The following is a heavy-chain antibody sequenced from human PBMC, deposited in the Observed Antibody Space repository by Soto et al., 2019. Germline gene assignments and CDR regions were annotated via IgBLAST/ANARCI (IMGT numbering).Heavy chain of an antibody. CDR2: INASHGNT. Sequence: ASVKVSCKASGGTFTSYTISWVRQAPGQRLEWMGWINASHGNTKYSQKFQGRVTITRDTSASTAYMELSSLRSEDTAVYYCARDYDSSGYWFDYWGQGTLVTVSS. D-gene: IGHD3-22*01. CDR3: ARDYDSSGYWFDY. V-gene: IGHV1-3*01. CDR1: GGTFTSYT. J-gene: IGHJ4*02.